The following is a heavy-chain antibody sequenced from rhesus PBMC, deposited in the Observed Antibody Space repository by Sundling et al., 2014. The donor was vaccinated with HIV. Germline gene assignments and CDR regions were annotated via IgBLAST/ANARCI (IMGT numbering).Heavy chain of an antibody. Sequence: DVQLVESGAGLVQPGGSLRLSCAASGFTFSKSWMSWVRQAPGKGLEWVARIKRAADAETPDYAASVKGRFSISRDDSKNTVSLGNEQSENRRTRPCITCTTDSSGWYRYFEFLGPGRPGHRLL. CDR1: GFTFSKSW. CDR3: TTDSSGWYRYFEF. CDR2: IKRAADAETP. V-gene: IGHV3-30*02. D-gene: IGHD6-31*01. J-gene: IGHJ1*01.